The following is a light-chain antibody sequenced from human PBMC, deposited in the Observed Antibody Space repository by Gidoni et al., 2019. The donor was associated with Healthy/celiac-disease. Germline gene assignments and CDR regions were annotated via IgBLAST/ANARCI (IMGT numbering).Light chain of an antibody. CDR2: AAA. CDR1: QGISSY. J-gene: IGKJ4*01. V-gene: IGKV1-9*01. Sequence: IQLTQSPSSLSASVGDRVTITCRASQGISSYLAWYPQKPGKAPKLLIYAAATWQSGVPSRFSGSGSGTDFTLTISSLQPEDFATYYCQQLNSYPPTFGGGTKVEIK. CDR3: QQLNSYPPT.